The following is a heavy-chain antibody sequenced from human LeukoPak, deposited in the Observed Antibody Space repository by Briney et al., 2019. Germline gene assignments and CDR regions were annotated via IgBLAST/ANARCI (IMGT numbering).Heavy chain of an antibody. V-gene: IGHV3-23*01. D-gene: IGHD3-22*01. CDR2: ISGSGGST. CDR1: GFTFSSYA. CDR3: AKDSYYDSSGYYREDSPYYFGY. J-gene: IGHJ4*02. Sequence: QPGGSLRLSCAASGFTFSSYAMSWVRQAPGKGLEWVSAISGSGGSTYYADSVKGRFTISRDNSKNTLYLQMNSLRAEDTAVYYCAKDSYYDSSGYYREDSPYYFGYWGQGTLVTVSS.